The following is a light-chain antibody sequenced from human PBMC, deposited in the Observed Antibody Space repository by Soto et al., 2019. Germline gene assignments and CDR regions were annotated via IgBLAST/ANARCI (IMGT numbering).Light chain of an antibody. CDR1: RSVNNNY. CDR2: GAS. J-gene: IGKJ1*01. CDR3: HQHGGSPET. Sequence: EIVLTQSPGTLSLSPGXRATLSCRASRSVNNNYSAWYQQKPGQAPRLLIFGASSRATGIPDRFIGSGSGTEFILTISRLEPDDFAIYHCHQHGGSPETFGQGTKVDIK. V-gene: IGKV3-20*01.